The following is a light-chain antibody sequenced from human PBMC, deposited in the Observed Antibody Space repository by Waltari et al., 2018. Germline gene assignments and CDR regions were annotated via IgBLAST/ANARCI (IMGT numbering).Light chain of an antibody. CDR2: KAS. V-gene: IGKV1-5*03. Sequence: DIQMTQSPSTLSASVGERVTITCRASQSISSWLAWYQQKTGKAPKVLIYKASSLESGVPSMFSGSGSGTEFTLTISSLQPDDFATYYCQHYNTYPYTFGQGTKLEIK. CDR3: QHYNTYPYT. J-gene: IGKJ2*01. CDR1: QSISSW.